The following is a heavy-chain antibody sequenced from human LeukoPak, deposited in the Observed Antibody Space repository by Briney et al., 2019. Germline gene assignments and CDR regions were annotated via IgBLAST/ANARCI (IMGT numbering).Heavy chain of an antibody. D-gene: IGHD2-2*01. CDR1: GFTFSTYA. CDR2: ICGSDGSR. V-gene: IGHV3-23*01. Sequence: GGSLRLSCAASGFTFSTYAMSWVRQAPGKGLEWVSAICGSDGSRYYADSVKGRFTISRDNSKNTLYLQMNSLRGEDTAVYYCAKGGSPSCYSSSGYWGQGTLVTASS. CDR3: AKGGSPSCYSSSGY. J-gene: IGHJ4*02.